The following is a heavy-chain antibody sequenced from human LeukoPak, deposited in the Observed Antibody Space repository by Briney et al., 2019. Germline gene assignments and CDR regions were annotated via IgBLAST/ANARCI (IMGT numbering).Heavy chain of an antibody. CDR3: AKRQSGSSGLYFFDY. J-gene: IGHJ4*02. D-gene: IGHD3-10*01. V-gene: IGHV3-23*01. CDR1: GFTFNTYA. CDR2: IIGSAEST. Sequence: RPGGSLRLSCAASGFTFNTYAMSWVRQAPGKGLEWVSAIIGSAESTYYADSVEGRFTVSRDNSKNTLYLQMNSLRAEDTAIYYCAKRQSGSSGLYFFDYWGQGTLVTVSS.